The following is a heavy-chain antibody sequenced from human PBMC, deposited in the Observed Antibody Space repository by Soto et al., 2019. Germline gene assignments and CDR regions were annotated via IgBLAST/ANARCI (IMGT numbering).Heavy chain of an antibody. D-gene: IGHD3-9*01. V-gene: IGHV1-18*01. Sequence: EASVKVSSTASGSNMPKYVLSRSRQAPGHGLEWRGCLTPKNRNTMYAQKFHGRITMPTDTPTRTVYLEVRSLRSDDTAVYYCARDEXXVDDYWCQGTLVTVSS. CDR2: LTPKNRNT. J-gene: IGHJ4*02. CDR1: GSNMPKYV. CDR3: ARDEXXVDDY.